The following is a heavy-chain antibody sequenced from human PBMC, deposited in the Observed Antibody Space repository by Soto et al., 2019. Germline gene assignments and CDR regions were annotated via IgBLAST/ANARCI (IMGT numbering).Heavy chain of an antibody. CDR3: ATLPAAMYFYGSDV. J-gene: IGHJ6*02. V-gene: IGHV4-39*01. D-gene: IGHD2-2*01. CDR1: GGSVSISTYY. CDR2: ILHSGST. Sequence: QLQLRESGLGLVKPSETLSLTCSVSGGSVSISTYYWAWVRQTPGKGLEWLGSILHSGSTYYNPSLKSRLTLSVDTSEDQFSLNLSSVTATDTGVYYCATLPAAMYFYGSDVWGPGTTVTVSS.